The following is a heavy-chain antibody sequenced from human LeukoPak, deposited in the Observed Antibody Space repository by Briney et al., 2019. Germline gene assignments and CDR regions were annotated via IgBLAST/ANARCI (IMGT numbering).Heavy chain of an antibody. J-gene: IGHJ5*02. CDR1: GGSISSGGYS. V-gene: IGHV4-30-2*01. CDR3: ARVKGGWFDP. D-gene: IGHD3-16*01. CDR2: ISHSGST. Sequence: SETLSLTCAVSGGSISSGGYSWSWIRQPPGKGLEWIGCISHSGSTYYNPSLKSRVTISIDRSKNQFSLKLSSVTAADTAVYYCARVKGGWFDPWGQGSLVSVSS.